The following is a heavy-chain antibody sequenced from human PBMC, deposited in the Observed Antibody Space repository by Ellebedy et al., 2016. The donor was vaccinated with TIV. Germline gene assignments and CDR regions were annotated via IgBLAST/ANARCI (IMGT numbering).Heavy chain of an antibody. V-gene: IGHV1-18*01. CDR3: ARVDYDSLTGYGAFDF. Sequence: AASVKVSCKASGYTFTDFGISWVRQAPGQGLAWVAWMSPYNDNTNSAQKVQGRLTLTTDTSTSTAYMELRSLRSDDTAVYYCARVDYDSLTGYGAFDFWGQGTMVAVSS. D-gene: IGHD3-9*01. CDR2: MSPYNDNT. J-gene: IGHJ3*01. CDR1: GYTFTDFG.